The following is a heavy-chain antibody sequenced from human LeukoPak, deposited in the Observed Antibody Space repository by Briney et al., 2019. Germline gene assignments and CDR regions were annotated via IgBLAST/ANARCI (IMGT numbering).Heavy chain of an antibody. J-gene: IGHJ4*02. Sequence: GGSLRLSCAASGFTFSSSAMSWVRQAPGKGLEWVSAISGSGGSTYYADSVKGRFTVSRDNSKNTLYLQMNSLRAEDTAVYYCASAISSSWSEYDYWGQGTLVTVSS. CDR3: ASAISSSWSEYDY. D-gene: IGHD6-13*01. CDR2: ISGSGGST. CDR1: GFTFSSSA. V-gene: IGHV3-23*01.